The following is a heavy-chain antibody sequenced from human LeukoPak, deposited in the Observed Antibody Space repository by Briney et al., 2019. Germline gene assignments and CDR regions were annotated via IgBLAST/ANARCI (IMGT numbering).Heavy chain of an antibody. CDR1: GGSISSSSYF. V-gene: IGHV4-39*07. Sequence: SETLSLTCTVSGGSISSSSYFWAWIRQPPGKGLEWIGSIYYSGSTNYNPSLKSRVTMSVDTSKNQFSLKVSSVTAADTAVYYCARVFDSGSQAYFYYMDVWGKGTTVTIFS. D-gene: IGHD3-10*01. CDR2: IYYSGST. CDR3: ARVFDSGSQAYFYYMDV. J-gene: IGHJ6*03.